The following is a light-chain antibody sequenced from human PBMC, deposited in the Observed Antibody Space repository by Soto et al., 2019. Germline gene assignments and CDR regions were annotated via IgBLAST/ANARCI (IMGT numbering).Light chain of an antibody. CDR3: SSFTSSNTVV. Sequence: QSALTQPASVPGSPGQSITISCTGTSSDVGAYNYVSWYQQHPGKAPKLMISEVSKRPSGVSNRFSGSKSGNTASLTISGLQDEDEAHYYCSSFTSSNTVVFGGGTKLTVL. CDR1: SSDVGAYNY. CDR2: EVS. V-gene: IGLV2-14*01. J-gene: IGLJ2*01.